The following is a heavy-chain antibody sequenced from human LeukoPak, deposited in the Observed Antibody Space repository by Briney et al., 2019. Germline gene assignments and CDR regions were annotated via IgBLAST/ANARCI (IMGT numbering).Heavy chain of an antibody. CDR3: ARLPRATDSFDI. D-gene: IGHD1-1*01. V-gene: IGHV4-39*01. J-gene: IGHJ3*02. Sequence: SETLPLTCTVSGGSISSSSYYWGWIRQPPGKGLEWIGIIYYSGSTYYNPSLRSRVTISIDTSKNQFSLKLTSVTAADTAVCYCARLPRATDSFDIWGQGTMITVSS. CDR2: IYYSGST. CDR1: GGSISSSSYY.